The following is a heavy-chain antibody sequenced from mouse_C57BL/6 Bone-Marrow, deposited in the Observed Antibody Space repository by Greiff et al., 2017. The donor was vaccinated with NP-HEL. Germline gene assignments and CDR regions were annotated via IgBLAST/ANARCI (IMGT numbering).Heavy chain of an antibody. CDR3: AREMGFGDLSDYYAMDY. J-gene: IGHJ4*01. D-gene: IGHD1-3*01. V-gene: IGHV1-22*01. Sequence: EVQLQQSGPELVKPGASVKMSCKASGYTFTDYNMHWVKQSHGKSLEWIGYINPNNGGTSYNQKFKGKATLTVNKSSSTAYMELRSLTSEDSAVYYCAREMGFGDLSDYYAMDYWGKGTSVTVSS. CDR2: INPNNGGT. CDR1: GYTFTDYN.